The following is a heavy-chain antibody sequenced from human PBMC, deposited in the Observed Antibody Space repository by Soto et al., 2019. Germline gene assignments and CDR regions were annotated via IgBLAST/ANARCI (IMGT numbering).Heavy chain of an antibody. J-gene: IGHJ4*02. V-gene: IGHV5-51*01. CDR2: IYPVDSDT. D-gene: IGHD6-13*01. CDR1: GYSFTSYW. Sequence: PGASLKISCKGSGYSFTSYWIGWVRQMPGKGLEWMGIIYPVDSDTRYSPSFQGQVTISADKSISTAYLQWSSLKASDTAMYYCARLTDRIAAAGSGLDYWGQGTLVTVSS. CDR3: ARLTDRIAAAGSGLDY.